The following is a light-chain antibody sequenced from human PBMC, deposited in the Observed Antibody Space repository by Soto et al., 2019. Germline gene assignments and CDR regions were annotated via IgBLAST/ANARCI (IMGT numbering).Light chain of an antibody. Sequence: EIVMTQSPATLSVSPGERATLSCRASQSVSSNLAWYQQKPCQAPRLLIYGASTRATGIPARCSGSGSGTEFTLTVSSLQSEDFAVYYCQQYNNWPRPFGEGTKVDIK. CDR3: QQYNNWPRP. V-gene: IGKV3-15*01. CDR1: QSVSSN. J-gene: IGKJ1*01. CDR2: GAS.